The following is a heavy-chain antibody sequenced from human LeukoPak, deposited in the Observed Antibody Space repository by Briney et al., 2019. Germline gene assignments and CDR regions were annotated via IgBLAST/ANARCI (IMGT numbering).Heavy chain of an antibody. CDR1: GFTFRSHA. CDR2: IYENGGTT. J-gene: IGHJ4*02. Sequence: GGSLRLSCVGSGFTFRSHAMSWVRQAPEKGLEFVSGIYENGGTTYYADSVKGRFSISGDNSKNTLYLQMDSLRGEDTAVYYCAKDFRIGYSAHFDYWGQGALVTVSS. V-gene: IGHV3-23*01. D-gene: IGHD2-21*01. CDR3: AKDFRIGYSAHFDY.